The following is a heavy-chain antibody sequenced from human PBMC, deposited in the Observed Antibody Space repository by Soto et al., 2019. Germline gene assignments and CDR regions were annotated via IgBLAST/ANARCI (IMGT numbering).Heavy chain of an antibody. D-gene: IGHD3-16*01. J-gene: IGHJ6*01. V-gene: IGHV4-4*07. CDR2: IYTSASI. Sequence: SETLSLTCSVSGADINTYSWTWIRHPAGKGLEWIGRIYTSASINYNPSLKGRVTLSVDTSTNQVSLRLASVTAADTAIYYCARDEITVLGRYYYGMGVWGQGTTVTVSS. CDR3: ARDEITVLGRYYYGMGV. CDR1: GADINTYS.